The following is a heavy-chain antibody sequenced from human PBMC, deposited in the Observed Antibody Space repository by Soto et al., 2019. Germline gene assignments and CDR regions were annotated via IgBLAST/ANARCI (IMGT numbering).Heavy chain of an antibody. CDR3: AHIRVELYFGY. CDR2: IYWDDDK. CDR1: GCSLITSGVC. V-gene: IGHV2-5*02. D-gene: IGHD1-7*01. J-gene: IGHJ4*02. Sequence: QITLKASGPTLVKPTQTLTLTCTFSGCSLITSGVCVGWIRQPPGKPLEWLALIYWDDDKRYSPSLKSRLTITEDTSKNLGVLTLTNMDPVDTATYYCAHIRVELYFGYWGQGTLVTVSS.